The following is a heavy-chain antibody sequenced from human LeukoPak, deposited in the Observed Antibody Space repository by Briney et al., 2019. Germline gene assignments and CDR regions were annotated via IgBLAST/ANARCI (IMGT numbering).Heavy chain of an antibody. CDR3: ARDLAAAGTHFDY. D-gene: IGHD6-13*01. J-gene: IGHJ4*02. V-gene: IGHV3-48*01. CDR2: ISSSSSTI. Sequence: VGSLRLSCAASGFTFSSYSMNWVRQAPGKGLEWVSYISSSSSTIYYADSVKGRFTISRDNAKNSLYLQMNSLRAEDTAVYYCARDLAAAGTHFDYWGQGTLVTVSS. CDR1: GFTFSSYS.